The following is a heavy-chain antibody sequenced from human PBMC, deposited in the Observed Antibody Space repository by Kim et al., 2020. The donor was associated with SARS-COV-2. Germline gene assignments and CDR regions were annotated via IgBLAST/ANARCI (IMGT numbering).Heavy chain of an antibody. CDR3: ARDDAFDI. V-gene: IGHV4-31*02. J-gene: IGHJ3*02. Sequence: SGSTYYNPSLKSRVTIAVDTSKNLLSLKLSSVTAADTAVYYCARDDAFDIWGQGTMVTVSS. CDR2: SGST.